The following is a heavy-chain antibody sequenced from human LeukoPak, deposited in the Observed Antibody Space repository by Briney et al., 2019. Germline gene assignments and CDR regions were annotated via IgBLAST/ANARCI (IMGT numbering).Heavy chain of an antibody. Sequence: GGSLRLSCAASGFTFSSYGMHWVRQAPGKGLEWVAFIRYDGSNKYYADSVKGRFTISRDNSKNTLYLQMNSLRAEDTAVYYCAKDPSEIGYCSGGSCYNPYYYYYMDAWGKGTTVTVSS. CDR2: IRYDGSNK. CDR1: GFTFSSYG. CDR3: AKDPSEIGYCSGGSCYNPYYYYYMDA. J-gene: IGHJ6*03. V-gene: IGHV3-30*02. D-gene: IGHD2-15*01.